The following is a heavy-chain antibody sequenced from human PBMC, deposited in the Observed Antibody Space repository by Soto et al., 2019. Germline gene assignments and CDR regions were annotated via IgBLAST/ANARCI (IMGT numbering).Heavy chain of an antibody. V-gene: IGHV3-23*01. J-gene: IGHJ4*02. D-gene: IGHD2-2*01. CDR3: AKDSAPLYCSSTSCYFPPYFDY. Sequence: GGSLILSCAASGFTFSSYAMSWVRQAPGKGLEWVSAISGSGGSTYYADSVKGRFTISRDNSKNTLYLQMNSLRAEDTAVYYCAKDSAPLYCSSTSCYFPPYFDYWGQGTLVTVSS. CDR1: GFTFSSYA. CDR2: ISGSGGST.